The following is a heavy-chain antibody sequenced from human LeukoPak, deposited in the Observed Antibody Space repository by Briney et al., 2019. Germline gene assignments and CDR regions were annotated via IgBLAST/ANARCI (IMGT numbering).Heavy chain of an antibody. D-gene: IGHD5-18*01. CDR2: ISGSGSKT. Sequence: GGSLRLSCAASGFTFSTCAMNWVRQAPGKGLEWVSAISGSGSKTFYADSVKGRFTISRDNPKNTLYLQMNSLRPEDTAVYYCVKEPRGYRFSFDIWGQGTMVTVSS. CDR3: VKEPRGYRFSFDI. V-gene: IGHV3-23*01. J-gene: IGHJ3*02. CDR1: GFTFSTCA.